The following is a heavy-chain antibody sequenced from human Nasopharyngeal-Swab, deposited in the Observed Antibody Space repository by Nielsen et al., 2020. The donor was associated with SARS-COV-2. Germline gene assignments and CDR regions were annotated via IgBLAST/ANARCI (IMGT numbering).Heavy chain of an antibody. CDR3: ARETHCSSTSCSPAMDV. V-gene: IGHV3-7*03. CDR2: IKQDGSEK. Sequence: GESLKISCAASGFTFSSYWMSWVRQAPGKGLEWVANIKQDGSEKYYVDSVKGRFTISRDNDKNSLYLQMNSLRAEDTAVYYCARETHCSSTSCSPAMDVWGQGTTVTVSS. D-gene: IGHD2-2*01. J-gene: IGHJ6*02. CDR1: GFTFSSYW.